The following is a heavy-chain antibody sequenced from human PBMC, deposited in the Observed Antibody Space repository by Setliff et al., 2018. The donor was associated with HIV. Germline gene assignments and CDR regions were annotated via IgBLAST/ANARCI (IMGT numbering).Heavy chain of an antibody. V-gene: IGHV4-61*02. CDR2: IYSNGRT. CDR1: GGSITSGSYY. CDR3: ARGSSTVRIDY. Sequence: PSETLSLTCTVSGGSITSGSYYWSWIRQPAGKGLEWIGRIYSNGRTTHNPSLKSRVTISRDTSENQFSLRLSSVTAADTAVYYCARGSSTVRIDYWGQGTRVTVSS. J-gene: IGHJ4*02. D-gene: IGHD3-10*01.